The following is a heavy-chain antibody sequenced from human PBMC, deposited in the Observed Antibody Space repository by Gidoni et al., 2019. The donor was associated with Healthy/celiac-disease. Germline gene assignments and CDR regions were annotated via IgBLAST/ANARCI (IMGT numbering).Heavy chain of an antibody. Sequence: QVQLVQSGAEVKKPGSSVKVSFKVSGGTFSSYTNSWVRQAPGQGLEWFGRILPILGIANYEQKFQGRVTITADKSTSTAYMERSSLRSEDTAVYYCATFDSGSYYDAFDIWGKGTMVTVSS. CDR1: GGTFSSYT. CDR3: ATFDSGSYYDAFDI. V-gene: IGHV1-69*02. D-gene: IGHD1-26*01. CDR2: ILPILGIA. J-gene: IGHJ3*02.